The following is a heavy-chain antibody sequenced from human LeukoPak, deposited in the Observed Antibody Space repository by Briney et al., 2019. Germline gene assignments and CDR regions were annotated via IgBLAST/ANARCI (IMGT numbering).Heavy chain of an antibody. D-gene: IGHD6-13*01. V-gene: IGHV3-53*01. J-gene: IGHJ3*02. CDR2: IYSGGST. Sequence: GGSLRLSCAASGFTVSSNYMSWVRQAPGKGLVWVSAIYSGGSTYYADSVKGRFTISRDNSKNTLYLQMNSLRAEDTAVYYCARERIAAAGTNAFDIWGQGTMVTVSS. CDR1: GFTVSSNY. CDR3: ARERIAAAGTNAFDI.